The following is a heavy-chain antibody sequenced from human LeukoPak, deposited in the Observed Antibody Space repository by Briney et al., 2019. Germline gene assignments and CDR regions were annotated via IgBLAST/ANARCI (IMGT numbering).Heavy chain of an antibody. CDR2: ISGSSAST. CDR1: GFTFSSYW. Sequence: GGSLRLSCAASGFTFSSYWMHWVRQAPGKGLEWVSGISGSSASTYYADSVKGRFTISRANSKNTLYVQMNSLRAEDTAVYYCAVGSYYFDYWGQGTLVTVSS. J-gene: IGHJ4*01. D-gene: IGHD3-10*01. V-gene: IGHV3-23*01. CDR3: AVGSYYFDY.